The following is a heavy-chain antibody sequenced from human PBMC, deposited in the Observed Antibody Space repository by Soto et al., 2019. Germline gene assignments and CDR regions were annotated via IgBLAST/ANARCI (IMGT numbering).Heavy chain of an antibody. CDR2: IIPIFGTA. D-gene: IGHD6-19*01. J-gene: IGHJ4*02. CDR3: ARDTTVAGTSYFDY. CDR1: AGTFSSYA. Sequence: QVQLVQSGAEVKKPGSSVQVSCKASAGTFSSYAITWVRQAPGQGLEWMGGIIPIFGTANYAQKFQGRVTITADESTSTAYMELSSLRSEDTAVYYCARDTTVAGTSYFDYWGQGTLVTVSS. V-gene: IGHV1-69*01.